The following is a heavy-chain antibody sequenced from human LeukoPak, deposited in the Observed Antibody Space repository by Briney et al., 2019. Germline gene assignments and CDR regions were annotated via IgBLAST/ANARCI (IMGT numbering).Heavy chain of an antibody. CDR3: AREIHYYDSSGYLDY. CDR2: IYTSGST. V-gene: IGHV4-4*07. CDR1: GGSISSYY. Sequence: SETLSLTCTVSGGSISSYYWSWIRQPAGMGLEWIGRIYTSGSTNYNPSLKSRVTMSVDTSKNQFSLRLSSVTAADTAVYYCAREIHYYDSSGYLDYWGQGTLVTVSS. J-gene: IGHJ4*02. D-gene: IGHD3-22*01.